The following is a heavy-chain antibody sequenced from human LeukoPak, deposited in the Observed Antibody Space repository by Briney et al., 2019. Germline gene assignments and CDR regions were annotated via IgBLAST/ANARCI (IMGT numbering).Heavy chain of an antibody. J-gene: IGHJ3*02. V-gene: IGHV3-53*01. CDR1: GFTVSSNY. D-gene: IGHD4-17*01. Sequence: PGGSLRLSCAASGFTVSSNYMSWVRQAPGKGLEWISVICSGGSTYYADSVKGRFTISRDNSKNTLYLQMNSLRAEDTAVYYCARGVDYGDYGGAFDIWGQGTMVTVSS. CDR3: ARGVDYGDYGGAFDI. CDR2: ICSGGST.